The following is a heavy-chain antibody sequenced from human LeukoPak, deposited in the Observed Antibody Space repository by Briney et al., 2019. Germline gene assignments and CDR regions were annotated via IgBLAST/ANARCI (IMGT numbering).Heavy chain of an antibody. D-gene: IGHD5-24*01. CDR1: GYSFTSYW. CDR3: ARQDGYKGAAFDI. Sequence: GESLKISCKGSGYSFTSYWIGWVRQMPGKGLEWMGIIYPGDSDTRYSPSFQGQVTISADKSISTAYLQWSSLKALDTAVYYCARQDGYKGAAFDIWGQGTMVTVSS. J-gene: IGHJ3*02. CDR2: IYPGDSDT. V-gene: IGHV5-51*01.